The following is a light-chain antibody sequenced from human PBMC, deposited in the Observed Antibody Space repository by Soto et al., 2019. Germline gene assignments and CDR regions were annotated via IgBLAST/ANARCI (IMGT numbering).Light chain of an antibody. Sequence: QSALTQPASVSGSPGQSIAISCTGSSSDIGDYNYVSWYQQHPGKAPKLMIVDVSNRHSWVSNRVSGSMSANTASLTISGLTPEDEADYYCSSYTGGSTVVFGGGTKLTVL. CDR3: SSYTGGSTVV. CDR2: DVS. CDR1: SSDIGDYNY. V-gene: IGLV2-14*01. J-gene: IGLJ2*01.